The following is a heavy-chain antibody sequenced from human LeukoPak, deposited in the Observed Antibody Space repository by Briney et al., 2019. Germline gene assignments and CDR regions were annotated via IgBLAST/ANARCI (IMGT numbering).Heavy chain of an antibody. V-gene: IGHV4-61*01. CDR2: IYHSGST. J-gene: IGHJ4*02. Sequence: PSETLSLTCTVSSGSVNSGSYYWNWIRQPPGKGLEWIGYIYHSGSTNYNPSLKSRVTISVDTAKNQLSLKLSSVTAADTAVYYCARRAGYTGSWYEYWGQGTLVTVSS. D-gene: IGHD6-13*01. CDR3: ARRAGYTGSWYEY. CDR1: SGSVNSGSYY.